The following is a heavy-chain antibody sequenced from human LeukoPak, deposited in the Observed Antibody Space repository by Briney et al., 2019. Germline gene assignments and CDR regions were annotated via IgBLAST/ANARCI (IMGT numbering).Heavy chain of an antibody. CDR1: GGSISSYY. CDR3: ARLRGGDYGGYFDS. D-gene: IGHD4-23*01. V-gene: IGHV4-59*08. Sequence: SETLSLTCTVSGGSISSYYRSWIRQSPGKGLEWIGHISHSGRTKYNSSLKSRTIISTDTSKNQFSLKLSSVTAADTALYYCARLRGGDYGGYFDSWGQGTLVTASS. CDR2: ISHSGRT. J-gene: IGHJ4*02.